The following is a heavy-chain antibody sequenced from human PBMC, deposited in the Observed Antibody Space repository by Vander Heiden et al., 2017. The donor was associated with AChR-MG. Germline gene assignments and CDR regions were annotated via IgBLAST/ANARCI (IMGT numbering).Heavy chain of an antibody. CDR1: AFTFSSYA. V-gene: IGHV3-23*01. Sequence: EVQLLESGGGLVQPGGSLRLSCAASAFTFSSYAMSWVRQAPGKGLEWVSAISGSGGSTYYADSVKGRFTISRDNSKNTLYLQMNSLRAEDTAVYYCAKDGVRYSSGWYVFDYWGQGTLVTVSS. D-gene: IGHD6-19*01. J-gene: IGHJ4*02. CDR2: ISGSGGST. CDR3: AKDGVRYSSGWYVFDY.